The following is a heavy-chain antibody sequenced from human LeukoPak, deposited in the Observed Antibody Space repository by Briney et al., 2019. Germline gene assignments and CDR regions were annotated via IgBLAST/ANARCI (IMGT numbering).Heavy chain of an antibody. CDR3: ARPATSGTYYSAFDY. V-gene: IGHV4-39*01. Sequence: PSETLSLTCTVSGGSISSSNYYWGWVRQPPGQGLEWIGTIYYSGSTNYNPSLKSRVTISADTPKNQFSLKVSSVTAADTAVYYCARPATSGTYYSAFDYWGQGTLVTVSS. D-gene: IGHD3-22*01. J-gene: IGHJ4*02. CDR1: GGSISSSNYY. CDR2: IYYSGST.